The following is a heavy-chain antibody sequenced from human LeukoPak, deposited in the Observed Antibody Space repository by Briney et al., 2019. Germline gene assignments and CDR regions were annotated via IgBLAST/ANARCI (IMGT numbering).Heavy chain of an antibody. Sequence: GGSLRLSCAASGFTFSSYWMSWVRQAPGKGLEWVANIKQDGSEKYYVDSVKGRFTISRDNAKNSLYLQMNSLRVEDTAMYYCASGGFYDFWSGYYTPFDYWGQGTLVTVSS. CDR3: ASGGFYDFWSGYYTPFDY. J-gene: IGHJ4*02. CDR1: GFTFSSYW. V-gene: IGHV3-7*01. D-gene: IGHD3-3*01. CDR2: IKQDGSEK.